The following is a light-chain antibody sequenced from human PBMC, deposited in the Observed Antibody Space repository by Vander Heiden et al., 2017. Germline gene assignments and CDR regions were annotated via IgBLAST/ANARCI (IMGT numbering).Light chain of an antibody. CDR2: GAS. CDR3: QQYGSSPPLT. Sequence: PGTLSLSPGERATLSCRASQSVSSSYLAWYQQKPGQAPRLLIYGASSRATGIPDRFSGSGSGTDFTLTISRLEPEDFAVYYCQQYGSSPPLTFGGGTKVEIK. CDR1: QSVSSSY. V-gene: IGKV3-20*01. J-gene: IGKJ4*01.